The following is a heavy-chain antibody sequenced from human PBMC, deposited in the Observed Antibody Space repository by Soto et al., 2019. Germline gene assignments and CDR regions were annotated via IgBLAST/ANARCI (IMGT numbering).Heavy chain of an antibody. V-gene: IGHV4-31*03. J-gene: IGHJ6*02. CDR2: IYYSGST. D-gene: IGHD3-9*01. CDR1: GGSISSGGYY. Sequence: SETLSLTCTVSGGSISSGGYYWSWIRQHPGKGLEWIGYIYYSGSTYYNPSLKSRVTISVDTSKNQFSLKLSSVTAADTAVYYCARGRYFDWLLYPYGMDVWGQGTTVTVSS. CDR3: ARGRYFDWLLYPYGMDV.